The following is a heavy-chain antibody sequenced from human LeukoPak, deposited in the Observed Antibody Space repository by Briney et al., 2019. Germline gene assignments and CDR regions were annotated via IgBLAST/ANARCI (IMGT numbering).Heavy chain of an antibody. Sequence: SETLSLTCTVSGGSISSYYWSWIRQPPGKGLEWIGYIYYGGSTNYNPSLKSRVTISVDTSKNQFSLKLSSVTAADTAVYYCAREAPYCSSTSCPYYYYYYYMDVWGKGTTVTVSS. V-gene: IGHV4-59*01. CDR2: IYYGGST. CDR3: AREAPYCSSTSCPYYYYYYYMDV. CDR1: GGSISSYY. J-gene: IGHJ6*03. D-gene: IGHD2-2*01.